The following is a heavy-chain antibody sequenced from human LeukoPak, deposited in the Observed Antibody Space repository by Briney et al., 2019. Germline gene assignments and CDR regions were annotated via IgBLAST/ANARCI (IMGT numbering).Heavy chain of an antibody. CDR3: ARWYCSSTSCYYFDY. CDR1: GGTFSSYA. V-gene: IGHV1-69*04. J-gene: IGHJ4*02. Sequence: SVRVSCKASGGTFSSYAISWVRQAPGQGLEWMGRIIPILGIANYAQKFQGRVTITADKSTSTAYMELSSLRSEDTAVYYCARWYCSSTSCYYFDYWGQGTLVTVSS. CDR2: IIPILGIA. D-gene: IGHD2-2*01.